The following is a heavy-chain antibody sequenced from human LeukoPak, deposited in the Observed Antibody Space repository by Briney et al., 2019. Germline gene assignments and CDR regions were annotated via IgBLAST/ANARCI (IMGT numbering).Heavy chain of an antibody. CDR3: ARDSGSGWLIDS. Sequence: GGSLRLSCAGSGVAFTNYPINWVRQAPGKGLEWLAYINSYSSTIKYADSVKARFTISRDNAKNSVYLQMNSLRVEDTAVYYCARDSGSGWLIDSWGQGALVTVPS. V-gene: IGHV3-48*04. CDR2: INSYSSTI. D-gene: IGHD6-13*01. J-gene: IGHJ4*02. CDR1: GVAFTNYP.